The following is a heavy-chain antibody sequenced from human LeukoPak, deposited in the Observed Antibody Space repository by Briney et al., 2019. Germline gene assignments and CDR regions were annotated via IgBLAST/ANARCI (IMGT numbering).Heavy chain of an antibody. CDR1: GGTFSSYA. J-gene: IGHJ6*03. CDR2: IIPIFGTA. Sequence: ASVKVSCKASGGTFSSYAISWVRQAPGQGLEWMGGIIPIFGTANYAQKFQGRVTITTDESTSTAYMELSSLRSDDTAVYYCASAVGRYYYYYMDVWGKGTTVTVSS. D-gene: IGHD1-26*01. V-gene: IGHV1-69*05. CDR3: ASAVGRYYYYYMDV.